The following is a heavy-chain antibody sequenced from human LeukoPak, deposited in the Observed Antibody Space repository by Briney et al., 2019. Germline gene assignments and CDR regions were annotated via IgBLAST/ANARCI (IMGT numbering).Heavy chain of an antibody. CDR1: GFTFSSYS. CDR3: ARGRVGATLLY. CDR2: ISSSSSYI. Sequence: GGSLRLSCAASGFTFSSYSMNWVRQAPGKELEWVSSISSSSSYIYYADSVKGRFTISRDNAKNSLYLQMNSLRAEDTAVYYCARGRVGATLLYWGQGTLVTVSS. V-gene: IGHV3-21*04. J-gene: IGHJ4*02. D-gene: IGHD1-26*01.